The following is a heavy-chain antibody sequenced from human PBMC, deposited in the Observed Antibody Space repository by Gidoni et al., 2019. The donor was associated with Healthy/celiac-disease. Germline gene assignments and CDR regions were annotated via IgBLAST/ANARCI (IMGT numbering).Heavy chain of an antibody. CDR2: IIPILGKE. J-gene: IGHJ4*02. D-gene: IGHD3-10*01. CDR3: AITYLVRGGQGGGSFDY. V-gene: IGHV1-69*01. Sequence: QVQLVQSGAEVKKPGSSVKVSCKASGGTFSSYAISWVRQAPGQGLGWVGGIIPILGKENYAQKFQGRVTSTGDEPTSTANRERRSLIAEDRAVYYCAITYLVRGGQGGGSFDYWGQGTLVTVSS. CDR1: GGTFSSYA.